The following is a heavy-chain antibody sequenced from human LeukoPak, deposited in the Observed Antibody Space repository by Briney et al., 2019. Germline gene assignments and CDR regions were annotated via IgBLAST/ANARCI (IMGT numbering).Heavy chain of an antibody. J-gene: IGHJ4*02. D-gene: IGHD5-18*01. CDR2: ISKSGDDI. Sequence: GGSLRLSCAASGFSFSEYQMRWLRQAPGKGLEGISYISKSGDDIYYADSVKGRFTISRDNGNNSLYLQMNSLRVEDTAVYYCARDGYGGIHKWGQGTLVRVSS. V-gene: IGHV3-11*01. CDR1: GFSFSEYQ. CDR3: ARDGYGGIHK.